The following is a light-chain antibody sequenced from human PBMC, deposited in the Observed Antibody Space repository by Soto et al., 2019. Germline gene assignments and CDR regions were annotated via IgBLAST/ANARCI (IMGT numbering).Light chain of an antibody. J-gene: IGKJ3*01. CDR2: DAS. Sequence: EIVLTQSPATLSLSPGERATLSCRPSQSVSSYLAWYQQKPGQAPRLLIYDASNRATGIPARFSGSGSGTDFTLTISSLEPEDFAVYYCQQRSNWPPGVTFGPGTKVDIK. V-gene: IGKV3-11*01. CDR1: QSVSSY. CDR3: QQRSNWPPGVT.